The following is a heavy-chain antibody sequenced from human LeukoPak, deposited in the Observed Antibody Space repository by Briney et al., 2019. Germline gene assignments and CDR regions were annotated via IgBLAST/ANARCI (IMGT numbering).Heavy chain of an antibody. CDR3: GRVALDTSMIHY. J-gene: IGHJ4*02. CDR1: GFTFSRYW. V-gene: IGHV3-74*01. Sequence: PGGSLRLSCAGSGFTFSRYWMHWVRQAPGKGLVWVSRMNSDGSSTSYADSVKGRFTISRDDAENSLYLQMNSLRVEDTAVYYCGRVALDTSMIHYWGQGTLVTVSS. CDR2: MNSDGSST. D-gene: IGHD5-18*01.